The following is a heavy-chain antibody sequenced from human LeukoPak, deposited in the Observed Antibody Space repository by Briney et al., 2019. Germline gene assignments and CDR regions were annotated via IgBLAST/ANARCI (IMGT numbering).Heavy chain of an antibody. Sequence: GASVKVSCKASGYTFTSYGISWVRQAPGQGLEWMGWISAYNGNTNYAQKLQGRVTMTTDTSTSTAYMDLRSLRSDDTAGYYCARVLPDGIRGLFGYSPGDYYGQGHLVTVS. CDR1: GYTFTSYG. V-gene: IGHV1-18*01. CDR3: ARVLPDGIRGLFGYSPGDY. CDR2: ISAYNGNT. J-gene: IGHJ4*02. D-gene: IGHD5-12*01.